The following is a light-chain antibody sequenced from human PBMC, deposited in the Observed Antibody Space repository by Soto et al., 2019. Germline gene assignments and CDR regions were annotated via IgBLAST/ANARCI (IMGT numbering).Light chain of an antibody. CDR3: QQLNSYPRT. Sequence: DIQLTQSPSFLSASVGDRVTITCRASQDINSYLAWYQQKPGKAPKLLIYAAYTLQSAVPSRFSGGGSGTEFTLTISSLQPEDVATYYCQQLNSYPRTFGQGTKVEF. J-gene: IGKJ1*01. V-gene: IGKV1-9*01. CDR2: AAY. CDR1: QDINSY.